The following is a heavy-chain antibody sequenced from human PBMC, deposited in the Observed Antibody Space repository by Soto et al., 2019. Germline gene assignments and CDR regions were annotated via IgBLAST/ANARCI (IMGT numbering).Heavy chain of an antibody. CDR3: ASSGARITIFGVVIIEIGY. D-gene: IGHD3-3*01. CDR1: GGSISSSSYY. Sequence: SETLSLTCTVSGGSISSSSYYWGWIRQPPGKGLEWIGSIYYSGSTYYNPSLKSRVTISVDTSKNQFSLKLSSVTAADTAVYYCASSGARITIFGVVIIEIGYWGQGTLVTVSS. CDR2: IYYSGST. J-gene: IGHJ4*02. V-gene: IGHV4-39*01.